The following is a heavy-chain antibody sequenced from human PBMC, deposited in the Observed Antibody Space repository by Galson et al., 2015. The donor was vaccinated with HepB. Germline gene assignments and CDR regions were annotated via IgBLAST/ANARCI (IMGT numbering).Heavy chain of an antibody. J-gene: IGHJ4*02. CDR3: AKDGIAARRGGNFDY. D-gene: IGHD6-6*01. CDR2: MSWNSGSI. V-gene: IGHV3-9*01. Sequence: SLRLSCAASGFTFDDYAMHWVRQAPGKGLEWVSGMSWNSGSIGYADSVMGRFTISRDNAKNSLYLQMNSLRAEDTALYYCAKDGIAARRGGNFDYWGQGTLVTVSS. CDR1: GFTFDDYA.